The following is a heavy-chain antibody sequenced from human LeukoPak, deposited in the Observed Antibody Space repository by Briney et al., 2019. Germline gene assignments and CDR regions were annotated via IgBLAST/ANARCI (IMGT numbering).Heavy chain of an antibody. D-gene: IGHD3-10*01. V-gene: IGHV3-66*01. CDR3: ARGGAQLWFGELLLGYFDY. J-gene: IGHJ4*02. CDR1: GFTVSSNY. Sequence: GGSLRLSCAASGFTVSSNYMSWVRQAPGKGLEWVSVIYSGGSTYYADSVKGRFTISRDNSKNTLYLQMNSLRAEGTAVYYCARGGAQLWFGELLLGYFDYWGQGTLVTVSS. CDR2: IYSGGST.